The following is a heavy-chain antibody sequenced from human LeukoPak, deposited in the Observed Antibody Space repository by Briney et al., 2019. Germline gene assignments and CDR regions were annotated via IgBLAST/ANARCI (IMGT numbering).Heavy chain of an antibody. Sequence: SETLSLTCTVSGGSISSSSYYWGWIRQPPGKGLEWIGYIYYSGSTNYNPSLKSRVTISVDTSKNHFSLKLSSVTAADTAVYYCAKGSSGGVDFWGQGTLVTVSS. CDR3: AKGSSGGVDF. D-gene: IGHD6-6*01. CDR1: GGSISSSSYY. J-gene: IGHJ4*02. V-gene: IGHV4-61*03. CDR2: IYYSGST.